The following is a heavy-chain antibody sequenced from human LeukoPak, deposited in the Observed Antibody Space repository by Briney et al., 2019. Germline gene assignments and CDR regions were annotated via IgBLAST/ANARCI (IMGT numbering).Heavy chain of an antibody. Sequence: SETLSLTCAVSGGSISSGGYSWSWIRQPPGKGLEWIGYIYHSGSTYYNPSLKSRVTISVDTSKNQFSLKLSSVTAADTAVYYCARFYGSGSLFDYWGQGTLVTVSS. D-gene: IGHD3-10*01. V-gene: IGHV4-30-2*02. J-gene: IGHJ4*02. CDR3: ARFYGSGSLFDY. CDR1: GGSISSGGYS. CDR2: IYHSGST.